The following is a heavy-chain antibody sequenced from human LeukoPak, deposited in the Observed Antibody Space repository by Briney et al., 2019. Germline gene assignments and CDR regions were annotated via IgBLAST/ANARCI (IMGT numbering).Heavy chain of an antibody. Sequence: ASETLSLTCTVSGGSISSSSYYWSWIRQPPGKGLEWIGYIYYSGSTNYNPSLKSRVTISVDTSKNQFSLKLSSVTAADTAVYYCARGGGMGHYYYYMDVWGKGTTVTISS. CDR2: IYYSGST. V-gene: IGHV4-61*01. CDR1: GGSISSSSYY. D-gene: IGHD5-24*01. J-gene: IGHJ6*03. CDR3: ARGGGMGHYYYYMDV.